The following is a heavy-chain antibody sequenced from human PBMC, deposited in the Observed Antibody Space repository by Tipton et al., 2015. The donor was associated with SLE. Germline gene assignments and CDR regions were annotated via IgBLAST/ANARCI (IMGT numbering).Heavy chain of an antibody. J-gene: IGHJ4*02. V-gene: IGHV4-59*01. CDR1: GGSISSYY. CDR2: IYYSGST. D-gene: IGHD4-17*01. CDR3: ARDYGGY. Sequence: TLSLTCTVSGGSISSYYWSWIRQPPGKGLEWIGYIYYSGSTNYNPSLKSRVTISVDTSKNQFSLKLSSVTAADTAVYYCARDYGGYWGQGTLVTVSS.